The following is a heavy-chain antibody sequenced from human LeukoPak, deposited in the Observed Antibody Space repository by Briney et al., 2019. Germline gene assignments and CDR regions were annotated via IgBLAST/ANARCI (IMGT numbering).Heavy chain of an antibody. CDR2: IFTSGST. V-gene: IGHV4-4*07. CDR3: ARGLFSHYYDSSGYSTHDAFYI. CDR1: GGSISSYY. D-gene: IGHD3-22*01. Sequence: SETLSLTCTVSGGSISSYYLSWIRQPAGKGLEWIGRIFTSGSTNYNPSLKSRVTMSVDTSKNQFSLKLSSVTAADTAVYYCARGLFSHYYDSSGYSTHDAFYIWGQGTMVTVSS. J-gene: IGHJ3*02.